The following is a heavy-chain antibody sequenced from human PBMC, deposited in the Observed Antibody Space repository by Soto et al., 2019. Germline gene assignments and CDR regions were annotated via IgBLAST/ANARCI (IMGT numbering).Heavy chain of an antibody. V-gene: IGHV3-11*01. D-gene: IGHD1-26*01. J-gene: IGHJ1*01. CDR1: GFTVSAYY. CDR3: RRGVQATAKP. CDR2: ISVSGYTT. Sequence: QVQLVESGGGLAKPGGSLRLSCTGSGFTVSAYYMSWIRLAPGKGLVWVSYISVSGYTTAYAKSVRGRFTIHRANAKSAASLQMNSPRTEYTAVYYCRRGVQATAKPWGQGTLVTVSS.